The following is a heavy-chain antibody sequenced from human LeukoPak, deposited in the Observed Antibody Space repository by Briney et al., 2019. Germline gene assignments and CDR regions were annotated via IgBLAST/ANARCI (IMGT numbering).Heavy chain of an antibody. D-gene: IGHD6-13*01. J-gene: IGHJ4*02. V-gene: IGHV6-1*01. CDR1: GDSVSSNTVA. CDR3: AREGRNSSSWYNY. CDR2: TYYRSKWYN. Sequence: SRTLSLTCAISGDSVSSNTVAWNWIGQSPSRGLEWLGRTYYRSKWYNDYAVSVKSRITINPDTSKNQFSLQLNSVTPEDTAVYYCAREGRNSSSWYNYWGQGTLVTVSS.